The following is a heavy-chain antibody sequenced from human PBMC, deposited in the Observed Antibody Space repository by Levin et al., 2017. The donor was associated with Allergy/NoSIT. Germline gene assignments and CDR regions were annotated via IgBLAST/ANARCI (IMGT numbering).Heavy chain of an antibody. CDR2: INSDGSST. CDR3: ARSSDANSIAARLGPFDY. V-gene: IGHV3-74*01. Sequence: GGSLRLSCAASGFTFISYWMLWVRQAPGKGLVWVSRINSDGSSTTYADSVKGRFTISRDNAKNTLYLQMNSLRAEDTAVYYCARSSDANSIAARLGPFDYWGQGTLVTVSS. D-gene: IGHD6-6*01. CDR1: GFTFISYW. J-gene: IGHJ4*02.